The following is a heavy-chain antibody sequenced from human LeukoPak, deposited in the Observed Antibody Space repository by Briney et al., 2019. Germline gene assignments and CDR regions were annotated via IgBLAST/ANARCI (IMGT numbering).Heavy chain of an antibody. CDR2: ISYSGNT. Sequence: SETLSLTCTVSGGSISSSSDYWGWIRQPPGKGLEWIGTISYSGNTYYGPSLKSRVTISVDTSKNQFSLKLNSVTAADTAVYHCARHWFHCSIAGCYYDSWGQGTLVTVSS. CDR1: GGSISSSSDY. CDR3: ARHWFHCSIAGCYYDS. V-gene: IGHV4-39*01. J-gene: IGHJ4*02. D-gene: IGHD2-2*01.